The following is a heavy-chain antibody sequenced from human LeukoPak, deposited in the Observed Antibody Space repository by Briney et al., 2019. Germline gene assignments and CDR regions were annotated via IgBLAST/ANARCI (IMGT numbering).Heavy chain of an antibody. Sequence: ASVKVSCKASAYTFTSYDINWVRQATGQGLEWMGWMNPNSGNIGYAQKFQGRVTMTRNTSISTAYMELGSLRSEDTAVYYCARGAPGSYCSGGSCPYFDYWGQGTLISVSS. CDR3: ARGAPGSYCSGGSCPYFDY. CDR1: AYTFTSYD. V-gene: IGHV1-8*01. J-gene: IGHJ4*02. D-gene: IGHD2-15*01. CDR2: MNPNSGNI.